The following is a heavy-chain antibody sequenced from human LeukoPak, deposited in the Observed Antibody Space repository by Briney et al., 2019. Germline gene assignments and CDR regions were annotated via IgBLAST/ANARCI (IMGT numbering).Heavy chain of an antibody. J-gene: IGHJ6*04. CDR2: MFHSGST. D-gene: IGHD3-10*01. CDR1: GYSIGSGFS. CDR3: ARASGSYGSGSYYDSGMDV. Sequence: SATQSLTCAVSGYSIGSGFSWGWMRQAPGKGLGGIGSMFHSGSTYYNPSLKSRVTISVDTSKNQFSLKLSSVTAADTALYYCARASGSYGSGSYYDSGMDVWGKGTTVTVSS. V-gene: IGHV4-38-2*01.